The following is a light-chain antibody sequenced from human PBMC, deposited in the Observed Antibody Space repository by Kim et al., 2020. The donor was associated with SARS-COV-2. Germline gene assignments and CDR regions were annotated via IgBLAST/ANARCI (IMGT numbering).Light chain of an antibody. CDR3: QQYGSSLLYT. Sequence: SPRKRATLSCRASQSVSSSYLAWYQQKPGQAPRLLIYGASSSATGIPDRFSGSGSGTDFTLTISRLEPEDFAVYYCQQYGSSLLYTFGQGTKLEI. V-gene: IGKV3-20*01. CDR2: GAS. J-gene: IGKJ2*01. CDR1: QSVSSSY.